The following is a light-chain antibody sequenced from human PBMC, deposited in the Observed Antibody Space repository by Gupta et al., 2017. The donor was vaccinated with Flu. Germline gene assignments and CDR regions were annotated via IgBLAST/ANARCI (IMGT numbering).Light chain of an antibody. CDR2: GNS. J-gene: IGLJ3*02. V-gene: IGLV1-40*01. Sequence: QSVLTQPPSVSGAPGQRVTISCTGSSSNIGAGYDVHWYQQLPGTAPKVLIYGNSSRPSGVPDRFSGSKSGTSASLAITGLQAEDEAGYYCQSYDSSLSGWVFGGGTKLTVL. CDR3: QSYDSSLSGWV. CDR1: SSNIGAGYD.